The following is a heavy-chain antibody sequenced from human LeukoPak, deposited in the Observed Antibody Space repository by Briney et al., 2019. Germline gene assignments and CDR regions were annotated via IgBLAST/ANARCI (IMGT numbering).Heavy chain of an antibody. D-gene: IGHD3-10*01. V-gene: IGHV3-21*01. CDR2: ISSSSSYI. J-gene: IGHJ4*02. Sequence: SGGSLRLSCAASGFTFSSYSMNWVRQAPGKGLEWVSFISSSSSYIYYADSVKGRFIISRDNAKNSLYLQMNSLRDEDTAVYYCARDLYYYGSGTYSMGDYWSQGTLVTVSS. CDR1: GFTFSSYS. CDR3: ARDLYYYGSGTYSMGDY.